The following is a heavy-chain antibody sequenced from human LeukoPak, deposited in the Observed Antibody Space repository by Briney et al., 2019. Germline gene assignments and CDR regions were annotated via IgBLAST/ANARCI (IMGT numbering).Heavy chain of an antibody. V-gene: IGHV3-66*01. CDR3: ANVGAFNI. J-gene: IGHJ3*02. CDR2: IYSGGAI. Sequence: KGLELVSLIYSGGAIYYADSVRGRFTLSRDNSKNTVYLQINSLRVEDTAMYYCANVGAFNIWGQGTMVTVSS.